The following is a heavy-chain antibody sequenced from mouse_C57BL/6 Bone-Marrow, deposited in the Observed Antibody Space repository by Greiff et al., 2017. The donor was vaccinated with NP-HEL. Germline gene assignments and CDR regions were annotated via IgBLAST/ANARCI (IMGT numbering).Heavy chain of an antibody. D-gene: IGHD2-4*01. J-gene: IGHJ2*01. V-gene: IGHV10-1*01. CDR2: IRSKSNNYAT. Sequence: EAGGGLVQPKGSLKLSCAASGFSFNTYAMNWVRQAPGKGLEWVARIRSKSNNYATYYADSVKDRFTISRDDSESMLYLQMNNLKTEDTAMYYCVRQDDYDGDYWGQGTTLTVSS. CDR1: GFSFNTYA. CDR3: VRQDDYDGDY.